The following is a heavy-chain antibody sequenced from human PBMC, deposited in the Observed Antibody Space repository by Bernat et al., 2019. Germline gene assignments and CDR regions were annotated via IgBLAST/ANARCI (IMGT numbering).Heavy chain of an antibody. V-gene: IGHV3-74*01. J-gene: IGHJ4*02. D-gene: IGHD3-16*02. CDR2: INSDGSYT. CDR3: ARGGVTFGGVIAQ. Sequence: EVQLVESGGGLVQPGGSLRLSCAASGFTFNTLWMYWVRQAPGKGLVWVSRINSDGSYTTYADSVKGRFTISRDNAKNTLYLQMNSLRAEDTAVYYCARGGVTFGGVIAQGGQGTLVTVSS. CDR1: GFTFNTLW.